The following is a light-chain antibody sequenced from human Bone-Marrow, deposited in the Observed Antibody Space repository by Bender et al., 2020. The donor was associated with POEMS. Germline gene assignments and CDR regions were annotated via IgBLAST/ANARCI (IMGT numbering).Light chain of an antibody. CDR3: HVWDSFTNQEV. CDR2: DDN. CDR1: NIGISS. Sequence: SSVLTQPPSVSVAPGQTAGITCGGNNIGISSVHWYQQKPGLAPVLVVYDDNDRPSGIPERFSGSNSVNSATLIISRVEAGDEADYYCHVWDSFTNQEVFGGGTKLTVL. J-gene: IGLJ3*02. V-gene: IGLV3-21*02.